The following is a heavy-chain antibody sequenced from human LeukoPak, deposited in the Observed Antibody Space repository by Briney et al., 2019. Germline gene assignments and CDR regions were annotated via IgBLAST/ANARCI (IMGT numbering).Heavy chain of an antibody. J-gene: IGHJ4*02. CDR2: INHSVST. V-gene: IGHV4-34*01. D-gene: IGHD3-10*01. CDR3: AREYYGSGSYPDI. Sequence: SETLSLTCAVYGGSFSGYYWSWIRQPPGKGLEWIGEINHSVSTNYNPSLKSRVTISVDTSKNQFSLKLSSVTAADSAVYYCAREYYGSGSYPDIWGQGTLVTVSS. CDR1: GGSFSGYY.